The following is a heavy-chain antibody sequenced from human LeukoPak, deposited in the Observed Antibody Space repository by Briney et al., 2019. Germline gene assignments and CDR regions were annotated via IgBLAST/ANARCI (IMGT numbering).Heavy chain of an antibody. Sequence: PGGSLRLSCAASGFTFSSYAMHWVRQAPGKGLEWVAVISYDGSNKYYADSVKGRFTISRDNSKNTLYLQMNSLRAEDTAVYYCAKDLSDYGDYVTDYWGQGTLVTVSS. CDR3: AKDLSDYGDYVTDY. D-gene: IGHD4-17*01. CDR2: ISYDGSNK. J-gene: IGHJ4*02. CDR1: GFTFSSYA. V-gene: IGHV3-30-3*01.